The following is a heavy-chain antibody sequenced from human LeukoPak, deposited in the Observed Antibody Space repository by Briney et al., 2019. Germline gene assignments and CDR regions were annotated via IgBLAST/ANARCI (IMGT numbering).Heavy chain of an antibody. CDR3: AREESRGLDY. CDR2: ISSSGSTI. J-gene: IGHJ4*02. Sequence: GGSLRLSCAASGFTFSSHAMNWVRQAPGKGLEWVSYISSSGSTIFYAASVKGRFTISRDNARNSVYLQMNSLRADDTAIYYCAREESRGLDYWGQGTAVTVSP. D-gene: IGHD3-10*01. V-gene: IGHV3-48*03. CDR1: GFTFSSHA.